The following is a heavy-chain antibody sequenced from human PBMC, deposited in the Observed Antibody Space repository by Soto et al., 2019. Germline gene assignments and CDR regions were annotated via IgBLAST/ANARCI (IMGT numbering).Heavy chain of an antibody. J-gene: IGHJ4*02. CDR1: GFTFSSYA. V-gene: IGHV3-30-3*01. CDR2: ISYDGSNK. Sequence: QVQLVESGGGVVQPGRSLRLSCAASGFTFSSYAMHWVRQAPGKGLEWVAVISYDGSNKYYADSVKGRFTISRDNSKNTLYLQMDSLRAEDRAVYYCARDRGYYDFSSGLDYWGQGTLVTVSS. D-gene: IGHD3-3*01. CDR3: ARDRGYYDFSSGLDY.